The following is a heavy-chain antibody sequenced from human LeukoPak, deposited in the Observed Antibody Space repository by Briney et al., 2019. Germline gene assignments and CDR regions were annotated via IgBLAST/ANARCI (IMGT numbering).Heavy chain of an antibody. V-gene: IGHV1-18*04. D-gene: IGHD3-16*02. Sequence: ASVKVSCKASGYTFTSYGISWVRQAPGQGLEWMGWISAYNGNTNYAQKLQGRVTMTTDTSTRTAYMELRSLRSDDTAVYYCARDTPYDYVWGSYRSKDYWGQGTLVTVSS. CDR2: ISAYNGNT. CDR1: GYTFTSYG. J-gene: IGHJ4*02. CDR3: ARDTPYDYVWGSYRSKDY.